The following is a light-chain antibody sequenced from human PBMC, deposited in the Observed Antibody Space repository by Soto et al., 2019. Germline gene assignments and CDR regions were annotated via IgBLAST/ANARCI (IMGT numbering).Light chain of an antibody. Sequence: AIRMTQSPSSFSASTGARVTITCRASQGISSYLAWYQQKPGKAPKLLIYAASTLQSGVPSRFSGSGSGTDSTLTISCLQSEDFATYYCQQYYSYPPTFGQGTKLEIK. CDR2: AAS. J-gene: IGKJ2*01. CDR1: QGISSY. V-gene: IGKV1-8*01. CDR3: QQYYSYPPT.